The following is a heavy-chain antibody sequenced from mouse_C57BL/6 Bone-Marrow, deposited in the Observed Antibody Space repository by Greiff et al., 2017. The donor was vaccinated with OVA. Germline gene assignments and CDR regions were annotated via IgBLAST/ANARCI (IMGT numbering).Heavy chain of an antibody. CDR3: ARDRGGYYGFAY. D-gene: IGHD2-3*01. J-gene: IGHJ3*01. Sequence: EVKLVESGGGLVKPGGSLKLSCAASGFTFSSYAMSWVRQTPEKRLEWVATISDGGSYTYYPDNVKGRFTISRDNAKNNLYLQLSHLKSEDTAMYYGARDRGGYYGFAYWGQGTLVTVSA. CDR2: ISDGGSYT. CDR1: GFTFSSYA. V-gene: IGHV5-4*01.